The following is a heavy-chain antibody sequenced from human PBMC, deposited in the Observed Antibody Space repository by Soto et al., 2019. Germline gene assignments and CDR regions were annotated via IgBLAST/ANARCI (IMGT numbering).Heavy chain of an antibody. CDR2: IKQDGSEK. CDR1: GFTFSSYW. V-gene: IGHV3-7*01. D-gene: IGHD6-13*01. J-gene: IGHJ6*02. CDR3: ARAPGYSSSWYGMDV. Sequence: GGSLRLSCAASGFTFSSYWMSWVRQAPGKGLEWVANIKQDGSEKYYVDSVKGRFTISRDNAKNSLYLQMNSLRAEDTAVYYCARAPGYSSSWYGMDVWGQGTTVTVSS.